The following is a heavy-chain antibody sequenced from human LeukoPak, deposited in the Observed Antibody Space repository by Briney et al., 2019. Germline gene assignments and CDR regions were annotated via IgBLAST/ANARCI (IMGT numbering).Heavy chain of an antibody. V-gene: IGHV3-21*01. CDR1: GVTFSSYS. Sequence: GGSLRLSCAASGVTFSSYSMNWVRQAPGKGLEWVSSISSSSSYIYYADSVKGRFTISRHNAKNSLYLQMNSLRADDTAVYYCARAGSGPRYYFDYWGQGTLVTVSS. D-gene: IGHD6-19*01. J-gene: IGHJ4*02. CDR3: ARAGSGPRYYFDY. CDR2: ISSSSSYI.